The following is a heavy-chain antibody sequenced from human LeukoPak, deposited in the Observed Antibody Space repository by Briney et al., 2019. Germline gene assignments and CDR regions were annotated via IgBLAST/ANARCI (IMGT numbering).Heavy chain of an antibody. V-gene: IGHV1-46*01. D-gene: IGHD6-13*01. CDR2: INPSGGST. CDR1: GYTFTNYY. J-gene: IGHJ3*02. CDR3: ASPPAAAVGPGDDAFDI. Sequence: ASVKVSCKASGYTFTNYYIHWVRQAPGQGLECMGIINPSGGSTSYAQKFQGRVTMTRDMSTSTVYMELSSLRSEDTAVYYCASPPAAAVGPGDDAFDIWGQGTMVTVYS.